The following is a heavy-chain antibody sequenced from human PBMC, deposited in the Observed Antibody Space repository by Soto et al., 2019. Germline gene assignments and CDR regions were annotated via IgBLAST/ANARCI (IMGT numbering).Heavy chain of an antibody. J-gene: IGHJ4*02. V-gene: IGHV3-7*01. D-gene: IGHD3-16*02. Sequence: GGSLRLSCAASGFTFSSYWMSWVRQAPGKGLEWLANIKQDGGEKYYVDSVKGRFTISRDNAKNSLYLQMNSLRAEDTAVYYCARSTYYDYIWGSYRLGNVDYWGQGTPVTVSS. CDR3: ARSTYYDYIWGSYRLGNVDY. CDR2: IKQDGGEK. CDR1: GFTFSSYW.